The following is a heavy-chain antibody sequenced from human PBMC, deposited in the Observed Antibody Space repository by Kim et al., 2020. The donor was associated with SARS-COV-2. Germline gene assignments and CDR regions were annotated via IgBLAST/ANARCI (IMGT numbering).Heavy chain of an antibody. CDR3: ARLRGMVRGTGMDV. Sequence: SETLSLTCTVSGGSISSYYWSWIRQPPGKGLEWIGYIYYSGSTNYNPSLKSRVTISVDTSKNQFSLKLSSVTAADTAVYYCARLRGMVRGTGMDVWGQGTTVTVSS. V-gene: IGHV4-59*08. CDR2: IYYSGST. J-gene: IGHJ6*02. CDR1: GGSISSYY. D-gene: IGHD3-10*01.